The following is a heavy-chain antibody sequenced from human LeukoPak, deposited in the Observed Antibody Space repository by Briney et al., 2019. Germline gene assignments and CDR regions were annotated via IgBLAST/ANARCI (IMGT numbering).Heavy chain of an antibody. V-gene: IGHV1-69*01. CDR1: GGTFSSYA. J-gene: IGHJ4*02. CDR3: ARGKCRYCSGGSSTFDY. D-gene: IGHD2-15*01. CDR2: IIPIFGTA. Sequence: ALVKVSCKASGGTFSSYAISWVRQAPGQGLEWMGGIIPIFGTANYGQKFQGRVTITADESTSTAYMELSSLRSEDTAVYYCARGKCRYCSGGSSTFDYWGQGTLVTVSS.